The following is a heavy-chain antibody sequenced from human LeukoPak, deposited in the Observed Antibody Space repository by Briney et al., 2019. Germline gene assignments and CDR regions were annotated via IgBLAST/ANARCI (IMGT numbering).Heavy chain of an antibody. Sequence: PGGSLRLSCAASGFTFSSYAMHWVRQAPGKGLEWVAVISYDGSNKYYADSVKGRFTISRDNSKNTLYLQMNSLRAEDTAVYYCAKEVGRVTAFSDWGQGTMVTVSS. V-gene: IGHV3-30*04. D-gene: IGHD1-14*01. CDR3: AKEVGRVTAFSD. J-gene: IGHJ3*01. CDR1: GFTFSSYA. CDR2: ISYDGSNK.